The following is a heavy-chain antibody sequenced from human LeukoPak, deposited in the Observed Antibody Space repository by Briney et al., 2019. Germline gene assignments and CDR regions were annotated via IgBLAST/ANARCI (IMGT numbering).Heavy chain of an antibody. CDR2: ISASGDVT. CDR1: GFTFSNYG. CDR3: AKSLFTSATGTGRAFHI. Sequence: GGSLRLSCAASGFTFSNYGIHWVRQAPGRGLEWVSAISASGDVTFHADSVRGRFTISRDNSKSTLFLQMNDLRVEDTAKFYCAKSLFTSATGTGRAFHIWGQGTMVSVSS. V-gene: IGHV3-23*01. D-gene: IGHD1-1*01. J-gene: IGHJ3*02.